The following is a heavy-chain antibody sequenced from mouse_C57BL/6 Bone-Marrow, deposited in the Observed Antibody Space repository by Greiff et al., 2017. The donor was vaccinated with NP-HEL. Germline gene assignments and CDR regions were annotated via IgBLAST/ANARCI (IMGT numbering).Heavy chain of an antibody. Sequence: QVQLQQSGPELVKPGASVKISCKASGYTFTDYYINWVKQRPGQGLAWIGWIFPGSGSPYYNEKFKGKATLTVDKSSSTAYMLLSSLTSEDSAVYFCARERWLLSWYFDVWGTGTTVTVSS. CDR2: IFPGSGSP. D-gene: IGHD2-3*01. CDR1: GYTFTDYY. CDR3: ARERWLLSWYFDV. J-gene: IGHJ1*03. V-gene: IGHV1-75*01.